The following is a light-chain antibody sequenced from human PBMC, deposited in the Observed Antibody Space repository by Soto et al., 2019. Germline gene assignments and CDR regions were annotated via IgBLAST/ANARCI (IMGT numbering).Light chain of an antibody. CDR3: WSYSGSSVYV. V-gene: IGLV2-23*02. J-gene: IGLJ1*01. CDR2: EVI. CDR1: SSYVATFNL. Sequence: HSSSISNNETSSYVATFNLVSWYQQHPGKAPRLMIYEVIKRPSGVSNRFSGSKSGNTASLTISGLQAEDEADYYCWSYSGSSVYVFGAGTKVTVL.